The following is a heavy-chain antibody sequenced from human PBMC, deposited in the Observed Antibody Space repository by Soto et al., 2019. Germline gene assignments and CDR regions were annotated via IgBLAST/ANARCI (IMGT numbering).Heavy chain of an antibody. V-gene: IGHV4-61*08. J-gene: IGHJ3*02. Sequence: QVQLQESGPGLLKPPETLPLTSTFSGGSVSGVGYYWSWFRHPPGKGLEWIGYFYYSGSTNYNPSLKSRVTISVDTSKNQFSLKLSSVTAADTAVYYCARWIDAFDIWGQGTMVTVSS. D-gene: IGHD2-2*03. CDR2: FYYSGST. CDR3: ARWIDAFDI. CDR1: GGSVSGVGYY.